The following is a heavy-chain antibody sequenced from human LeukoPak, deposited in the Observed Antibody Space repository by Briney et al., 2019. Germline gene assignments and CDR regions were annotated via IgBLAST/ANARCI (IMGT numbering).Heavy chain of an antibody. CDR3: AKDQYDRSGVFDY. J-gene: IGHJ4*02. D-gene: IGHD3-22*01. V-gene: IGHV3-30*18. CDR2: ISFDGSNK. CDR1: GFAFSNNG. Sequence: GGSLRLSCSGSGFAFSNNGIHWVRQAPGQGLEWVAVISFDGSNKYYAGSVKGRFTISRDNSKNTLYLQMNSLRAEDTAVYYCAKDQYDRSGVFDYWGQGTLATVSA.